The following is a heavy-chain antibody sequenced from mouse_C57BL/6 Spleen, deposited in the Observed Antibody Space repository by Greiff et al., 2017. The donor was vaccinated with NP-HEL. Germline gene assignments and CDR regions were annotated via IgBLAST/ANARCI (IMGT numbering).Heavy chain of an antibody. D-gene: IGHD1-1*01. CDR1: GYTFTSYW. Sequence: QVQLQQPGAELVMPGASVKLSCKASGYTFTSYWMHWVKQRPGQGLEWIGEIDPSDSYTNYNQKFMGKSTLTVDKSSSTAYMQLSSLTSEDSAVYYCARYYGSSYDYFDYWGQGTTLTVSS. V-gene: IGHV1-69*01. CDR3: ARYYGSSYDYFDY. J-gene: IGHJ2*01. CDR2: IDPSDSYT.